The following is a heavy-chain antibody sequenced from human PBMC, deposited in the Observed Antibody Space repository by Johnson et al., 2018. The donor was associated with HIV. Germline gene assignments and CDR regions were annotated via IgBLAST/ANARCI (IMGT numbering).Heavy chain of an antibody. D-gene: IGHD3-16*01. Sequence: QVQLVESEGGVVQPGRSLRLSCAASGFTFSSYGMHWVRQAPGKGLEWVAVIWYDGSNKYYADSVTGRFTISRDNSKNTLYLQMNSLRAEDTAVYYCAKRLTYANSLDAFDIWGQGTMVTVSS. CDR3: AKRLTYANSLDAFDI. J-gene: IGHJ3*02. CDR2: IWYDGSNK. CDR1: GFTFSSYG. V-gene: IGHV3-33*06.